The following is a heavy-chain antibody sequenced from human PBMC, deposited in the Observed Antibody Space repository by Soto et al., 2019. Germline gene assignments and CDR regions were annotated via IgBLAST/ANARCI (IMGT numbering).Heavy chain of an antibody. D-gene: IGHD3-10*01. Sequence: QVHLVQSGAEVKKPGASVKVSCKGSGYGFTTYGITWVRQAPGQGLEWMARIRAHNDNTNYAQKIQGRGTVTRDASTRTAYMELRSLRSDDTAVYYWAIGRYGAYWGPGALVTVSA. J-gene: IGHJ4*02. CDR1: GYGFTTYG. V-gene: IGHV1-18*01. CDR3: AIGRYGAY. CDR2: IRAHNDNT.